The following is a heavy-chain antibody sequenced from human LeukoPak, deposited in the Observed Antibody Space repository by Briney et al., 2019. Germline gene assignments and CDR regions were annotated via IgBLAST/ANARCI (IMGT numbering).Heavy chain of an antibody. J-gene: IGHJ3*02. CDR1: GGSISRGDYY. CDR2: IYYSGST. V-gene: IGHV4-30-4*01. Sequence: PSETLSLTCTVSGGSISRGDYYWSWIRQPPGKGLEWIGYIYYSGSTYYNPSLKSRVTISVDTSKNQFSLKLSSVTAADTAVYYCATLRGPFAFDIWGQGTMVTDTS. CDR3: ATLRGPFAFDI. D-gene: IGHD2/OR15-2a*01.